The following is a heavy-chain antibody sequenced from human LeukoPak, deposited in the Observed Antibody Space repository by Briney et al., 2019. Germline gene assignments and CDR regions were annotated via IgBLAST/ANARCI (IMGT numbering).Heavy chain of an antibody. J-gene: IGHJ4*02. Sequence: GGSLRLSCAASGFTFSSSSMSWVRQAPGKGLEWVSVIYSGGSTYYADSVKGRFTISRDNSKNTLYLQMNSLRAEDTAVYYCAREVGYFDYWGQGTLVTVSS. CDR2: IYSGGST. D-gene: IGHD2-15*01. CDR1: GFTFSSSS. V-gene: IGHV3-53*01. CDR3: AREVGYFDY.